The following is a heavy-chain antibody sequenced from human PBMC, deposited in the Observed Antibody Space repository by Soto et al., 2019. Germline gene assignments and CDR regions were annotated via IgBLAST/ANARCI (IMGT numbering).Heavy chain of an antibody. CDR2: IYYSGST. J-gene: IGHJ6*03. D-gene: IGHD4-17*01. V-gene: IGHV4-31*03. Sequence: PSETLSLTCTVSGGSISSGGYYWSWIRQHPGKGLEWIGYIYYSGSTYYNPSLKSRVTISVDTSKNQFSLKLSSVTAADTAVYYCARDSRMTTVTTSTGRYYYYYMDVWGKGTTVTVSS. CDR3: ARDSRMTTVTTSTGRYYYYYMDV. CDR1: GGSISSGGYY.